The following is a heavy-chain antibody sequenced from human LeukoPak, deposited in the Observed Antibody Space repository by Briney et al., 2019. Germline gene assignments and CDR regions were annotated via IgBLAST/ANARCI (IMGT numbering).Heavy chain of an antibody. Sequence: SETLSLTCTVSGYSISSGYYWGWIRQPPGKGLEWIGSIYHSGSTYYNPSLKSRVTISVDTSKNQFSLKLSSVTAADTAVYYCARATGIVVVVAATRGAFDIWGQGTMATVSS. CDR3: ARATGIVVVVAATRGAFDI. CDR2: IYHSGST. D-gene: IGHD2-15*01. CDR1: GYSISSGYY. V-gene: IGHV4-38-2*02. J-gene: IGHJ3*02.